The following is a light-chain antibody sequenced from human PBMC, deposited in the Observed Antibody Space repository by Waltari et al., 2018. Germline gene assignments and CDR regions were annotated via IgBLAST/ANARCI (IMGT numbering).Light chain of an antibody. J-gene: IGLJ2*01. CDR1: SSDVGGYNY. CDR2: EVS. V-gene: IGLV2-14*01. Sequence: QSALTQPASVSGSPGQSITISCTGTSSDVGGYNYVSWYQQHPGKAPKLMIYEVSNRPSGVSNRSSGYKSGNTASLTISGLQAEDEADYYCSSYTSSSTPVVFGGWTKLTVL. CDR3: SSYTSSSTPVV.